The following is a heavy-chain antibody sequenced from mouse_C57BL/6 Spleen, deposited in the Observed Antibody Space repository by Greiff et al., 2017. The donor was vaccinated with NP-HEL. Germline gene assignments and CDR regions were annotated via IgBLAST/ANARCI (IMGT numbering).Heavy chain of an antibody. J-gene: IGHJ2*01. CDR2: IYPGDGDT. D-gene: IGHD1-1*01. CDR3: ARCYYGSPDY. CDR1: GYAFSSSW. V-gene: IGHV1-82*01. Sequence: QVQLQQSGPELVKPGASVKISCKASGYAFSSSWMNWVKQRPGKGLEWIGRIYPGDGDTNYNGKFKGKATLTADKSSSTAYMQLSSLTSEDSAVYFCARCYYGSPDYWGQGTTLTVSS.